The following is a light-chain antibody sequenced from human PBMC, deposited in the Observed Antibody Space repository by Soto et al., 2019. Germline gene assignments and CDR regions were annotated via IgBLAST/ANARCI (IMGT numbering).Light chain of an antibody. CDR1: SSDVGSYNR. J-gene: IGLJ1*01. V-gene: IGLV2-18*02. CDR3: TSWASSNTFYV. Sequence: QSVLTQPPSVSGSPGRSVTISCNGSSSDVGSYNRVSWYQQTPGTAPKLIIFEVSNRPSGVPDRFSASKSGNTASLTISGLQAEDEAEYYCTSWASSNTFYVFGTGTKVTVL. CDR2: EVS.